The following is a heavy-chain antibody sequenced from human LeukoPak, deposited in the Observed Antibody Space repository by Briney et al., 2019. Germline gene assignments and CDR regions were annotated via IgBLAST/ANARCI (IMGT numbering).Heavy chain of an antibody. CDR2: ISSSSSYI. CDR1: GFTFSSYC. J-gene: IGHJ4*02. D-gene: IGHD3-10*01. V-gene: IGHV3-21*01. Sequence: MAGGSLRLSCAASGFTFSSYCMTWVRQAPGKGLEWVSSISSSSSYIYNADSVRGRFTISRDNAKKSLYLQMNSLRAEDTAVYYCAMSGLFDGSGSYYKYEDDYWGQGTLVTVSS. CDR3: AMSGLFDGSGSYYKYEDDY.